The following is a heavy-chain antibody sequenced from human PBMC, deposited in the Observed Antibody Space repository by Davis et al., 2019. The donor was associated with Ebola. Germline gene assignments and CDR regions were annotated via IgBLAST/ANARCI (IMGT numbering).Heavy chain of an antibody. CDR1: GFTFSSYG. Sequence: GGSLRLSCAASGFTFSSYGMHWVRQAPGKGLEWVAVISYDGSNKYYADSVKGRFTISRDNSKNTLYLQMNSLRAEDTAVYYWEKDLAAAAELLYYYYYGMDVWGQGTTVTVSS. D-gene: IGHD6-13*01. CDR3: EKDLAAAAELLYYYYYGMDV. J-gene: IGHJ6*02. CDR2: ISYDGSNK. V-gene: IGHV3-30*18.